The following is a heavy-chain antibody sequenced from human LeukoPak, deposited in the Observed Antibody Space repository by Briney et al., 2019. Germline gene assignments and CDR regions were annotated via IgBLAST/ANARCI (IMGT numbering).Heavy chain of an antibody. CDR2: IYTSGST. J-gene: IGHJ3*02. CDR3: ARDGWQLDAFDI. Sequence: SETLSLTCTVSGGSISSYYWSWIRQPAGKGLEWIGRIYTSGSTNYNPSLKSRVTMSVDTSKNQFSLKLSSVTAADAAVYYCARDGWQLDAFDIWGQGTMVTVSS. D-gene: IGHD6-6*01. V-gene: IGHV4-4*07. CDR1: GGSISSYY.